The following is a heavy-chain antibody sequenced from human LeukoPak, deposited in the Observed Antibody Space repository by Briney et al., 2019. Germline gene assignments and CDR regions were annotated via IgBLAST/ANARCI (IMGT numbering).Heavy chain of an antibody. D-gene: IGHD5-24*01. J-gene: IGHJ4*02. CDR1: GFTFSSYW. CDR2: INSDGSST. V-gene: IGHV3-74*01. Sequence: GGSLRLSCAASGFTFSSYWMHWVRQAPGKGLVWVSRINSDGSSTSYADSVKGRFTISRDNAKNTLYLQMNSLRAEDTAVYYCARGNHEMATIQGGGFDYWGQGTLVTVSS. CDR3: ARGNHEMATIQGGGFDY.